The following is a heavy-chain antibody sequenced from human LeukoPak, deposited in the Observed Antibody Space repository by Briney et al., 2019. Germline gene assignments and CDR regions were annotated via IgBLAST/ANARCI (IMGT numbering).Heavy chain of an antibody. V-gene: IGHV1-46*01. J-gene: IGHJ3*02. CDR2: INPSGGST. Sequence: ASVKVSCKASGYTFTSYYMHWVRQAPGQGLEWMGIINPSGGSTSYAQKFQGRVTMTRDTSTSTVYMELSSLRSEDTAVYYCARATSSGQQPHDAFDIWGQGTMVTVSS. CDR1: GYTFTSYY. D-gene: IGHD6-13*01. CDR3: ARATSSGQQPHDAFDI.